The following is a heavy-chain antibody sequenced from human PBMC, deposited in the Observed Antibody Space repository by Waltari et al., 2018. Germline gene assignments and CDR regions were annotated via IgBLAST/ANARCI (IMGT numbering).Heavy chain of an antibody. Sequence: QVHLVQSGAEVQKPGASVKVSCTASGYTFTGSSIHWLRPAPGQGLEWRGRINPNSGGTNYAQKCQGRVTMTRDTSISTAYMELSRLRSDDTAVYYCARGISSCGGDCYTDYWGQGTLVTVSS. CDR1: GYTFTGSS. V-gene: IGHV1-2*06. CDR3: ARGISSCGGDCYTDY. D-gene: IGHD2-21*01. CDR2: INPNSGGT. J-gene: IGHJ4*02.